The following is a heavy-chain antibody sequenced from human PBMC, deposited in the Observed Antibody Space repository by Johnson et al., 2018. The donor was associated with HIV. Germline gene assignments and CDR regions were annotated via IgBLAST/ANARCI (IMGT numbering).Heavy chain of an antibody. J-gene: IGHJ3*02. CDR1: GFTFSNYW. D-gene: IGHD3-22*01. Sequence: VQLVESGGGLVQPGGSLRLSCAASGFTFSNYWMHWVRQVQGKGLEWVAGIDWDGGRQRYADSVKGRFTISRDNARNSLYMEMNGLRAEDTALYDWARQHHYDRSGQGGGLDIWGQGTMVTVSS. CDR2: IDWDGGRQ. CDR3: ARQHHYDRSGQGGGLDI. V-gene: IGHV3-20*01.